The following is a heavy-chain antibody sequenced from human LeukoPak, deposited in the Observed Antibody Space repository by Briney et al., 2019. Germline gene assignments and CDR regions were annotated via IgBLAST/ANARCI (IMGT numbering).Heavy chain of an antibody. CDR1: GGSFSGYY. CDR2: INHSGST. J-gene: IGHJ4*02. CDR3: ARGTGYYDSSGYYSFDY. V-gene: IGHV4-34*01. D-gene: IGHD3-22*01. Sequence: SETLSLTCAVYGGSFSGYYWSWIRQPPGKGLEWIGEINHSGSTNYNPSLKSRVTISVDTYKNQFSLKLSSVTAADTAVYYCARGTGYYDSSGYYSFDYWGQGTLVTVSS.